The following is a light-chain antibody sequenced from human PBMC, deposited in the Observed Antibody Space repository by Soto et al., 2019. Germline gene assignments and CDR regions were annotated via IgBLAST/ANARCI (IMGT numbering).Light chain of an antibody. CDR1: RSISKW. V-gene: IGKV1-5*03. CDR2: EAS. Sequence: DIQMTQSPSTLSASVGDRVAITCQASRSISKWLAWYQQKPGKAPKLLIYEASTLESGVPSRFSGSGSGTEFTLTISGLQPDDVASYYCQQYLTYSWTFGQGTEVEVK. CDR3: QQYLTYSWT. J-gene: IGKJ1*01.